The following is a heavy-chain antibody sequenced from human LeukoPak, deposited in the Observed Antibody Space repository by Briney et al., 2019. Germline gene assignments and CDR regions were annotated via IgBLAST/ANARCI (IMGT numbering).Heavy chain of an antibody. CDR2: IRCDGSNK. CDR1: GFTFSSYG. V-gene: IGHV3-30*02. CDR3: AKMATMVRGVPFPFDP. Sequence: GGSLRLSCAASGFTFSSYGMHWVRQAPGKGLEWVAFIRCDGSNKYYADSMKGRFTISRDNSKNTLYLQMNSLRAEDTAVYYCAKMATMVRGVPFPFDPWGQGTLVTVSS. D-gene: IGHD3-10*01. J-gene: IGHJ5*02.